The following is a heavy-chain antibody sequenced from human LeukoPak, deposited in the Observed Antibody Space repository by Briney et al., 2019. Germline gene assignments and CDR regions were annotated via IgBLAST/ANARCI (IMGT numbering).Heavy chain of an antibody. D-gene: IGHD2-15*01. J-gene: IGHJ3*02. CDR3: ASALAGGGQYDAFDI. CDR2: IYYNGST. Sequence: SETLSLTCTVSGGSINIYYWSWIRQPPGKGLEWIGYIYYNGSTSYNPPLKSRVTISIDKSKNQFSLKLRSVTAADTAVYYCASALAGGGQYDAFDIWGQGTMVTVSS. CDR1: GGSINIYY. V-gene: IGHV4-59*08.